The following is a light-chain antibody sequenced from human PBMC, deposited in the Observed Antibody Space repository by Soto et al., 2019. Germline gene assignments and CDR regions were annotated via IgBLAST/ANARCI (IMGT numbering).Light chain of an antibody. CDR2: SAS. CDR3: QPPKLA. CDR1: QAISFY. J-gene: IGKJ1*01. V-gene: IGKV1-9*01. Sequence: IQLTQSPSSLSASVGDRVTITCRASQAISFYVAWYQQRTGRAPPLLIYSASAVQTGVPSGFRGSRSGTDFTITMANLEPEDSGTYYCQPPKLAFGEGTNVEI.